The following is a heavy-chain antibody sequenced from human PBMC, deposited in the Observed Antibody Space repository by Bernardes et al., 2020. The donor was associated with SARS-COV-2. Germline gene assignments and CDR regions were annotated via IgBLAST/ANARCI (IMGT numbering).Heavy chain of an antibody. CDR2: IYYSGST. J-gene: IGHJ6*03. CDR1: GGSISSYY. CDR3: ARVCRDPYYYYMDV. Sequence: SETLSLTCTVSGGSISSYYWSWIRQPPGKGLEWIGYIYYSGSTNYNPSLKSRVTISVDTSKNQFSLKLSSVTAADTAVYYCARVCRDPYYYYMDVWGKGTTVTVSS. V-gene: IGHV4-59*01. D-gene: IGHD2-15*01.